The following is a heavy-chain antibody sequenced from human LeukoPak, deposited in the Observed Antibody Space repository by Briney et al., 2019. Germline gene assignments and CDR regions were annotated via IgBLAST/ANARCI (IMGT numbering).Heavy chain of an antibody. CDR1: GFTFSSYG. CDR3: ARVWFGEADAFDI. J-gene: IGHJ3*02. V-gene: IGHV3-33*01. Sequence: GRSLRLSCAASGFTFSSYGMHWVRQAPGKGLEWVAVIWYDGSNKYYADSVKGRFTISRDNSKNTLYLQMNSLRAEDTAVYYCARVWFGEADAFDIWGQGTMATVSS. CDR2: IWYDGSNK. D-gene: IGHD3-10*01.